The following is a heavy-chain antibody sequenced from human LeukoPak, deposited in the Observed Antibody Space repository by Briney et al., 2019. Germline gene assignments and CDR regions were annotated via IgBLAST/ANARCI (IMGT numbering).Heavy chain of an antibody. D-gene: IGHD3-10*01. V-gene: IGHV3-23*01. CDR3: AKWREGTMVYFDY. Sequence: GESLRLSCAASGFTFSSYAMTWVRQAPGKGLEWVSAISGSGHNTYYADSVKGRFTISRDNSKNTVYLQMNSLRAEDTALHYCAKWREGTMVYFDYWGQGTLVTVSS. J-gene: IGHJ4*02. CDR1: GFTFSSYA. CDR2: ISGSGHNT.